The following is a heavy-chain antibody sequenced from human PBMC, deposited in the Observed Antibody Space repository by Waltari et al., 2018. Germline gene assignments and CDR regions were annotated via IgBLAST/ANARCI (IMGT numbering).Heavy chain of an antibody. D-gene: IGHD6-13*01. CDR2: INHSGST. CDR3: AGGAIAAAGTPWFDP. CDR1: GGSFSGYS. V-gene: IGHV4-34*01. J-gene: IGHJ5*02. Sequence: QVQLQQWGAGLLKPSETLSLTCAVYGGSFSGYSWSWIRQPPGKGLEWIGEINHSGSTNYNPSLKSRVTISVDTSKNQFSLKLSSVTAADTAVYYCAGGAIAAAGTPWFDPWGQGTLVTVSS.